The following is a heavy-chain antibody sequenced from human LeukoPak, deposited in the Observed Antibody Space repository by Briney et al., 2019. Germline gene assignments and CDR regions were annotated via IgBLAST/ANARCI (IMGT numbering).Heavy chain of an antibody. CDR1: GFTFKTYS. J-gene: IGHJ4*02. Sequence: GGSLRLSCVVSGFTFKTYSMNWVRQAPGKGLEWVSSISSGGTYVDYADSVKGRFTISRDNSKNTLYLQMNSLRAEDTAVYYCAKGGPLSSGWYHDYWGQGTLVTVSS. CDR2: ISSGGTYV. CDR3: AKGGPLSSGWYHDY. D-gene: IGHD6-19*01. V-gene: IGHV3-21*04.